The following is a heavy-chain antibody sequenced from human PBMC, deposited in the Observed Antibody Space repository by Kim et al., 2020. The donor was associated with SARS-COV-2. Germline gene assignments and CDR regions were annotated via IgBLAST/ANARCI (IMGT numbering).Heavy chain of an antibody. CDR2: IIPIFGTA. Sequence: SVKVSCKASGGTFSSYAISWVRQAPGQGLEWMGGIIPIFGTANYAQKFQGRVTITADESTSTAYMELSSLRSEDTAVYYCARPTEPIYYYYGMDVWGQGTTVTVSS. CDR3: ARPTEPIYYYYGMDV. D-gene: IGHD4-4*01. CDR1: GGTFSSYA. V-gene: IGHV1-69*13. J-gene: IGHJ6*02.